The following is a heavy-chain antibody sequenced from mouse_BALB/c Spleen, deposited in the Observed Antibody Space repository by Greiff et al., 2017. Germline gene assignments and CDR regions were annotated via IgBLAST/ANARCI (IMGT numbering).Heavy chain of an antibody. D-gene: IGHD2-4*01. CDR1: GFSLTSYG. J-gene: IGHJ3*01. V-gene: IGHV2-9*02. CDR2: IWAGGST. CDR3: ARDTSTAMITTEFAY. Sequence: VQVVESGPGLVAPSQSLSITCTVSGFSLTSYGVHWVRQPPGKGLEWLGVIWAGGSTNYNSALMSRLSISKDNSKSQVFLKMNSLQTDDTAMYYCARDTSTAMITTEFAYWGQGTLVTVSA.